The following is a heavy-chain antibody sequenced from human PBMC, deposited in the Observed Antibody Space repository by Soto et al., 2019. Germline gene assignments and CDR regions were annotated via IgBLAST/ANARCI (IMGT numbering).Heavy chain of an antibody. V-gene: IGHV3-9*01. D-gene: IGHD3-22*01. Sequence: GGSLRLSCAASGFSFDDYAIHWVRQAPGKGLEWVSGINWNSGSIGYADSVKGRFTISRDDSRKTLYLEMNTLRVDDTGVYYCVRDDSFRDSSAPWGQGTLVTVSS. CDR2: INWNSGSI. CDR1: GFSFDDYA. J-gene: IGHJ5*02. CDR3: VRDDSFRDSSAP.